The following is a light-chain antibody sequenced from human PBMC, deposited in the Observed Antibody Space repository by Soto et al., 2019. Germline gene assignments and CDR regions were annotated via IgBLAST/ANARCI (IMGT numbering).Light chain of an antibody. J-gene: IGKJ2*03. CDR3: QQYGNPPRYS. CDR2: GAS. Sequence: IVLTQSPGTLSLSPGERATLSCRASQSVSRSLLAWYQQNPGQAPRLLIYGASTRATGTADRFSGSGSGTDFTLTFRRLEPEDFAVYYCQQYGNPPRYSFGQGTKLEIK. V-gene: IGKV3-20*01. CDR1: QSVSRSL.